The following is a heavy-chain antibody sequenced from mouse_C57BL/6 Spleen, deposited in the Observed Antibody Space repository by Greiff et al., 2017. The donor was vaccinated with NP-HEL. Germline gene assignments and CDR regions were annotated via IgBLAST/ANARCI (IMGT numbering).Heavy chain of an antibody. J-gene: IGHJ2*01. CDR2: ISDGGSYT. CDR3: ARDRDYYGSSDY. D-gene: IGHD1-1*01. Sequence: EVKLVESGGGLVKPGGSLKLSCAASGFTFSSYAMSWVRQTPEKRLEWVATISDGGSYTYYPDNVKGRFTISRDNAKNNLYLQMSHLKSEDTAMYYCARDRDYYGSSDYWGQGTTLTVSS. V-gene: IGHV5-4*01. CDR1: GFTFSSYA.